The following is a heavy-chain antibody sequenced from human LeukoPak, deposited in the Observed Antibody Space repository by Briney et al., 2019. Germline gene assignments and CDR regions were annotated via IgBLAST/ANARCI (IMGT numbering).Heavy chain of an antibody. CDR3: ARLSSSYKDY. Sequence: SETLSLTCAVYGGSFSGYYWSWIRQPPGKGLEWIGEINHSGSTNYNPSLKSRVTISVDTSKNQFSLKLSSVTAADTAVCYCARLSSSYKDYWGQGTLVTVSS. J-gene: IGHJ4*02. CDR2: INHSGST. D-gene: IGHD6-13*01. CDR1: GGSFSGYY. V-gene: IGHV4-34*01.